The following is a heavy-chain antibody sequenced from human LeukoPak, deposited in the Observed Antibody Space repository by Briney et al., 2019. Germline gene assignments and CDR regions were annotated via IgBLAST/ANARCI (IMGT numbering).Heavy chain of an antibody. D-gene: IGHD6-19*01. CDR3: ATGKQWLSFDS. V-gene: IGHV3-23*01. Sequence: GGSLRLSCAASGFTFSSYWMHWVRQAPGKGLEWVSTISGSGDTTSYSDSVKGRFTISRDNSRNTLYLQMNSLRADDTAVYYCATGKQWLSFDSWGQGTLVTVSS. J-gene: IGHJ4*02. CDR1: GFTFSSYW. CDR2: ISGSGDTT.